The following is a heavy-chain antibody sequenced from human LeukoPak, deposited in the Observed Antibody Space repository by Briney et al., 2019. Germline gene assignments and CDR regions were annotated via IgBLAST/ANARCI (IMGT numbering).Heavy chain of an antibody. CDR2: IYYSGST. CDR3: ARKYDYGGYFDY. V-gene: IGHV4-31*03. Sequence: SETLSLTCTVSGGSISSGGYYWSWIRQHPGKGLEWIGYIYYSGSTYYNPSLKSRVTISVDTSKNQFSLKLSSVTAADTAVYYCARKYDYGGYFDYWGQGTLVTVSS. D-gene: IGHD4/OR15-4a*01. CDR1: GGSISSGGYY. J-gene: IGHJ4*02.